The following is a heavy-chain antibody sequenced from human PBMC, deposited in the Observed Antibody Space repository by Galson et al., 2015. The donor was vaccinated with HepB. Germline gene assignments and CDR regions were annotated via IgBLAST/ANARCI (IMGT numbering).Heavy chain of an antibody. J-gene: IGHJ6*02. D-gene: IGHD6-13*01. CDR2: TYYRARWYS. CDR1: GDSVSNNNAA. CDR3: ARVPGTIYYYGMDV. V-gene: IGHV6-1*01. Sequence: CAISGDSVSNNNAAWNWIRQSPSRGLEWLGRTYYRARWYSDYAGSVRSRIIINADTSKNQFSLQLYSVTPEDTAVYSCARVPGTIYYYGMDVWGQGTTVTVSS.